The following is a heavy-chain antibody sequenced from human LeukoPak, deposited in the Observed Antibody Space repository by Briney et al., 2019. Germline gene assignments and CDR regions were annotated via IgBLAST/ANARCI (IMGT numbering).Heavy chain of an antibody. CDR3: AELGITMIGGV. CDR1: GFTFSTYA. J-gene: IGHJ6*04. Sequence: GGSLRLSCEASGFTFSTYAMYWVRQAPGRGLEWVSGITRSGTDTYYADSVKGRFTTSRDNSKNTLYLQMNSLRAEDTAVYYCAELGITMIGGVWGKGTTVTISS. D-gene: IGHD3-10*02. V-gene: IGHV3-23*01. CDR2: ITRSGTDT.